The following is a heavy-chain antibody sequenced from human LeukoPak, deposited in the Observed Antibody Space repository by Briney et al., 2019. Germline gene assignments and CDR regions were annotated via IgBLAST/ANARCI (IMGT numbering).Heavy chain of an antibody. Sequence: GGSLRLSCAASGFTFSNYGMHWVRQAPGKGLEWVALISYDGSNKYFADSVKGRFTISRDNSKNTLYLQMHSLRAEDTAVYYCAKDNVAAVGRYFDYWGQGTLVTVSS. J-gene: IGHJ4*02. V-gene: IGHV3-30*18. CDR1: GFTFSNYG. D-gene: IGHD6-13*01. CDR2: ISYDGSNK. CDR3: AKDNVAAVGRYFDY.